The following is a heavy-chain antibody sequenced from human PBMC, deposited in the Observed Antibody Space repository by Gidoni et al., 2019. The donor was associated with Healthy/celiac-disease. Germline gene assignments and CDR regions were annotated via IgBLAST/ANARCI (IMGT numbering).Heavy chain of an antibody. CDR2: INHSGST. J-gene: IGHJ5*02. CDR1: GGSFSGYY. V-gene: IGHV4-34*01. CDR3: ARGKRIYITMVRGVRSDRFDP. D-gene: IGHD3-10*01. Sequence: PSETLSLTCAVYGGSFSGYYWSWIRQPPGKGLEWIGEINHSGSTNYNPSLKSRVTISVHTSKNQFSLTLSSVTAADTAVYYCARGKRIYITMVRGVRSDRFDPWGQGTLVTVSS.